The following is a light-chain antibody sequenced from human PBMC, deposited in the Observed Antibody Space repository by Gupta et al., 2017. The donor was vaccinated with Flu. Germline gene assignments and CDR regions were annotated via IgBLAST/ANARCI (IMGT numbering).Light chain of an antibody. CDR3: PHRSYCPVT. CDR1: QSVGGY. J-gene: IGKJ4*01. CDR2: ENY. Sequence: IVLSQSPATLPLSPGERATLSCRASQSVGGYLAWFQQRPGQAPRLLIYENYKRAPGIPARFMASETGTDFTLPISGPEPEGFSVYYCPHRSYCPVTFGGGTHVEVE. V-gene: IGKV3-11*01.